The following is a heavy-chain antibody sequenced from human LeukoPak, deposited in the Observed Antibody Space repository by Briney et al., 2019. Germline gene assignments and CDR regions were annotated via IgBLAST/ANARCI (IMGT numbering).Heavy chain of an antibody. CDR1: GYTFTGYY. D-gene: IGHD3-10*01. J-gene: IGHJ4*02. CDR3: LVRGEDFDY. CDR2: INPSGGST. Sequence: ASVKVSCKASGYTFTGYYMHWVRQAPGQGLEWMGWINPSGGSTSYAQKFQGRVTMTRDTSTSTVYMELSSLRSEDTAVYYLLVRGEDFDYWGQGTLVTVSS. V-gene: IGHV1-46*01.